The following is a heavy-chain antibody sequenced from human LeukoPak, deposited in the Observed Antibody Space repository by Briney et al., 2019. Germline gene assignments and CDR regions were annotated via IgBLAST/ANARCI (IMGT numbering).Heavy chain of an antibody. CDR2: VSYDGSNV. J-gene: IGHJ4*01. CDR1: GFTFSDYG. CDR3: ARPAIPYGTVRYQLHF. D-gene: IGHD2-21*02. V-gene: IGHV3-30-3*01. Sequence: PGESLTLSCAASGFTFSDYGRHWVRQAPGKGLEWVAVVSYDGSNVFYADSVKGRFTISRDNSHNTLYLQMSSLTADDTALYYCARPAIPYGTVRYQLHFWGQGTQVTVSS.